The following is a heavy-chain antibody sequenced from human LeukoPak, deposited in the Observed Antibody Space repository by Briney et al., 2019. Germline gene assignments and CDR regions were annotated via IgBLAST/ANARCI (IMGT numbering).Heavy chain of an antibody. D-gene: IGHD1-26*01. CDR1: GFTFSSYW. CDR3: ARDPYNGNYGDSYYYYMDV. Sequence: HPGGSLRLSCAASGFTFSSYWMSWVRQAPGKGLEWVANIKQDGSEEYYVDSVKGRFTISRDNAKNSLYLQMNSLRAEDTAIYYCARDPYNGNYGDSYYYYMDVWGKGTTVTISS. V-gene: IGHV3-7*01. CDR2: IKQDGSEE. J-gene: IGHJ6*03.